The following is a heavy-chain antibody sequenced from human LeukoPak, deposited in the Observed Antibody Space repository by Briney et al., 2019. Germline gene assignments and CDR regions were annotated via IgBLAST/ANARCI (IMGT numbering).Heavy chain of an antibody. CDR2: ISGSGGST. D-gene: IGHD3-22*01. V-gene: IGHV3-23*01. J-gene: IGHJ4*02. CDR1: GFTFSSYA. Sequence: PGGSLRLSCAASGFTFSSYAMSWVRHAPGKGLEWVPAISGSGGSTYYADSVKGRFTISRDNSKNTLYLQMNSLRAEDTAVYYCAKDLAITMIVVGLFDYWGQGTLVTVSS. CDR3: AKDLAITMIVVGLFDY.